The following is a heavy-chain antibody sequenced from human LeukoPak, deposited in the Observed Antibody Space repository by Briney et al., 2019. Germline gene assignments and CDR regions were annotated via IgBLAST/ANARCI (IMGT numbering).Heavy chain of an antibody. CDR3: ARAMVDTAMLPARGLDY. D-gene: IGHD5-18*01. CDR2: ISSSSSYI. CDR1: GFTFSSYS. J-gene: IGHJ4*02. Sequence: GGSLRLSCAASGFTFSSYSMNWVRQAPGKGLEWVSSISSSSSYIYYADSVMGRFTISRDNAKNSLYLQMNSLRAEDTAVYYCARAMVDTAMLPARGLDYWGQGTLVTVSS. V-gene: IGHV3-21*01.